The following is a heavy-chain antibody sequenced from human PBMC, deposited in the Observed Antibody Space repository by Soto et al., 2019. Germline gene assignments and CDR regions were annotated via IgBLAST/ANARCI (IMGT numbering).Heavy chain of an antibody. CDR3: VHSPNVAVDH. CDR2: ISQTETT. Sequence: SETLSLTCVVYGESFGGFYWSWVRQSPGKGLEWIGEISQTETTAYSPSIKSRVSISADTSKKQFSLTLTSVTAADTAVYYCVHSPNVAVDHWGHGTLVTVSS. CDR1: GESFGGFY. J-gene: IGHJ4*01. D-gene: IGHD2-15*01. V-gene: IGHV4-34*01.